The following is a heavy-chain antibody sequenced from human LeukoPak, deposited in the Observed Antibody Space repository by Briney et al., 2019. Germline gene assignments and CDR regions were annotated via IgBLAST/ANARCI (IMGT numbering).Heavy chain of an antibody. CDR3: ARGWLAESTVVTPYNY. CDR1: GGTFSNYA. V-gene: IGHV1-69*13. D-gene: IGHD4-23*01. Sequence: SVKVSCTASGGTFSNYAINWVRQAPGQGLEWMGGIIPLFGTANYAQKFQGRVTITAVESMSTAYMELSSLRSVDTAVYYCARGWLAESTVVTPYNYWGQGTLVTVSS. J-gene: IGHJ4*02. CDR2: IIPLFGTA.